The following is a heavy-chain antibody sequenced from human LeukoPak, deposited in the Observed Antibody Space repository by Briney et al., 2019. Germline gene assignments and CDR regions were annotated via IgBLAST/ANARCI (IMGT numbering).Heavy chain of an antibody. V-gene: IGHV4-34*01. Sequence: KSSETLSLTCAVYGGSFSGYYWSWIRQPPGKGLEWIGSIYHNGNTYYNSSLKSRVTISVHTSENQFSLKLSSVTAADTAVYYCASYKTYYDSSGNPFDYWGQGTLVTVSS. CDR2: IYHNGNT. J-gene: IGHJ4*02. D-gene: IGHD3-22*01. CDR3: ASYKTYYDSSGNPFDY. CDR1: GGSFSGYY.